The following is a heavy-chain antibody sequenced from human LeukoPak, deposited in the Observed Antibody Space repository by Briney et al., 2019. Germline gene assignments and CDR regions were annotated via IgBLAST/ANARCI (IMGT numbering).Heavy chain of an antibody. Sequence: ASVKVSCKASGYTFTGYYMHWVRQAPGQGLEWMGWINPNSGGTNYAQKFQGRVTMTRDTSISTAYMGLSRLRSDDTAVYYCAREVGYSSGWADYWGQGTLVTVSS. J-gene: IGHJ4*02. D-gene: IGHD6-19*01. CDR3: AREVGYSSGWADY. V-gene: IGHV1-2*02. CDR1: GYTFTGYY. CDR2: INPNSGGT.